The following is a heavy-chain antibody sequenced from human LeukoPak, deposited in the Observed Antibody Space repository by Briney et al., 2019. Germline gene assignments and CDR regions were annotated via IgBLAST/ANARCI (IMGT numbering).Heavy chain of an antibody. D-gene: IGHD2-2*01. CDR2: INSSGAYI. Sequence: GGSLRLSCAASGFTFSDFGMNWVRQAPGKGLEWVARINSSGAYISYADSVKGRFTISRDNAKNSLYLQMNSLGADDTAVYFCARGLGYCSSTRCSPGYYMDVWGKGTTVTVSS. CDR1: GFTFSDFG. J-gene: IGHJ6*03. CDR3: ARGLGYCSSTRCSPGYYMDV. V-gene: IGHV3-21*01.